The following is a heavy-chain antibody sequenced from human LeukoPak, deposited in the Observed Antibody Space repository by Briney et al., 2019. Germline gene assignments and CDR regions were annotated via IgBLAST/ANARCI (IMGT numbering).Heavy chain of an antibody. J-gene: IGHJ4*02. V-gene: IGHV4-59*01. Sequence: SETLSLTCTVSGGPISSYYWSWIRQPPGKGLEWIGYIYYSGSTNYNPSLKSRVTISVDTSKNQFSLKLSSVTAADTAVYYCARVDSSGYYFPFDYWGQGTLVTVSS. CDR1: GGPISSYY. CDR3: ARVDSSGYYFPFDY. D-gene: IGHD3-22*01. CDR2: IYYSGST.